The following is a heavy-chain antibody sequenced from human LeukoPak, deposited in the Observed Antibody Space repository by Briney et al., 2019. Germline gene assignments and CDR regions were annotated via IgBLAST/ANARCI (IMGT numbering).Heavy chain of an antibody. D-gene: IGHD6-19*01. CDR3: ARGGIAVAGISY. J-gene: IGHJ4*02. CDR1: GYTFTKYY. CDR2: INPSGGST. Sequence: ASVKVSCKASGYTFTKYYIHWVRQAPGQGLEWMGIINPSGGSTSYAQKFQGRVTLTSDTSTSTVYMELSSLRSEDTAVYYCARGGIAVAGISYWGQGTLVTVSS. V-gene: IGHV1-46*01.